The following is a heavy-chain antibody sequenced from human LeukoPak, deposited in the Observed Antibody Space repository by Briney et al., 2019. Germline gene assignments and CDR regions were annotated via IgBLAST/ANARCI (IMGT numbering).Heavy chain of an antibody. CDR1: GGSFSGYY. CDR3: ARVRGYHFDY. D-gene: IGHD5-18*01. V-gene: IGHV4-34*01. Sequence: SETLSLTCAVYGGSFSGYYWSWIRQPPGKGLEWIGEINHSGSTNYNPSLKSRVTISVDTSKNQFSLKLSPVTAADTAVYYCARVRGYHFDYWGQGTLVTVSS. CDR2: INHSGST. J-gene: IGHJ4*02.